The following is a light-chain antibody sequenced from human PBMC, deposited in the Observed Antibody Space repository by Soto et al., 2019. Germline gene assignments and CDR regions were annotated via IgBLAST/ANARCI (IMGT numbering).Light chain of an antibody. CDR3: QQYNDWWT. Sequence: ETVMTQSPATLSVSPGERVTLSCRASQSVSSNLAWYQQKPGQAPRLLIYGADTRATGVPARFSGSGSGTEFTLTISSLQSEDFAVYHCQQYNDWWTFGHGTKVEI. V-gene: IGKV3-15*01. CDR2: GAD. CDR1: QSVSSN. J-gene: IGKJ1*01.